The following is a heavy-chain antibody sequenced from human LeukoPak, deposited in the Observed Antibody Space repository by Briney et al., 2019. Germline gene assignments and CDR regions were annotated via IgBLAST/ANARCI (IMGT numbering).Heavy chain of an antibody. V-gene: IGHV1-18*04. J-gene: IGHJ4*02. CDR2: ISAYNGNT. CDR3: ARVRNSGFRYVDS. Sequence: ASVKVSCKASGYTFTTYYIHWVRQAPGQGLEWVGWISAYNGNTNYAQKLQGRVTMTTDTSTSTAYMDLRSLRSDDTAVYYCARVRNSGFRYVDSWGQGTLVTVSS. D-gene: IGHD5-12*01. CDR1: GYTFTTYY.